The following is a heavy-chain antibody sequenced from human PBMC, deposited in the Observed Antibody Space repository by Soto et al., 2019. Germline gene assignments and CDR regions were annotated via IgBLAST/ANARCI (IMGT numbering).Heavy chain of an antibody. V-gene: IGHV1-3*01. J-gene: IGHJ6*02. CDR1: GYTFTSYA. Sequence: PLNLSCKASGYTFTSYAMHWVRQAPGQRLEWMGWINAGNGNTKYSQKFQGRVTITRDTSASTAYMELSSLRSEDTAVYYCARDTITMVRGGEYYYYGMDVWGQGTTVTVSS. CDR2: INAGNGNT. D-gene: IGHD3-10*01. CDR3: ARDTITMVRGGEYYYYGMDV.